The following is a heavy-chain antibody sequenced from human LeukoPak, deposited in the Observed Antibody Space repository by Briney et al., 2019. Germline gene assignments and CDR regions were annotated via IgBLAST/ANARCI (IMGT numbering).Heavy chain of an antibody. CDR1: GYTFTGYY. J-gene: IGHJ4*02. D-gene: IGHD6-13*01. CDR3: AATVAAAGTDY. V-gene: IGHV7-4-1*02. CDR2: INTNTGNP. Sequence: GASVKVSCKASGYTFTGYYMHWVRQAPGQGLEWMGWINTNTGNPTYAQGFTGRFVFSLDTSVSTAYLQISSLKAEDTAVYYCAATVAAAGTDYWGQGTLVTVSS.